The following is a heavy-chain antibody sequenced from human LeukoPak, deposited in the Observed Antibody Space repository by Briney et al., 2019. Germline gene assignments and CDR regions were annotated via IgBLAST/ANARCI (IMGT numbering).Heavy chain of an antibody. Sequence: ASVKVSCKASGYTFTSYDINWVRQATGQGLGWMGWMNPNSGNTGYAQKFQGRVTMTRNTSISTAYMELSSLRSEDTAVYYCARRRRNTMVGGVIILDYWGQGTLVTVSS. D-gene: IGHD3-10*01. CDR1: GYTFTSYD. J-gene: IGHJ4*02. CDR3: ARRRRNTMVGGVIILDY. V-gene: IGHV1-8*01. CDR2: MNPNSGNT.